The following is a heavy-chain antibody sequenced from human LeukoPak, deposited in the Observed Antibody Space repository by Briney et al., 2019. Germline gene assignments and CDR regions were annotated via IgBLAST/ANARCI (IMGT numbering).Heavy chain of an antibody. CDR1: GYSFTSYW. CDR3: ARLAGATTVYYYYYYMDV. CDR2: IYPGDSDT. J-gene: IGHJ6*03. D-gene: IGHD1-26*01. V-gene: IGHV5-51*01. Sequence: GESLKTSCKGSGYSFTSYWIGWVRQMPGKGLEWMGIIYPGDSDTRYSPSFQGQVTISADKSISTAYLQWSSLKASDTAMYYCARLAGATTVYYYYYYMDVWGKGTTVTVSS.